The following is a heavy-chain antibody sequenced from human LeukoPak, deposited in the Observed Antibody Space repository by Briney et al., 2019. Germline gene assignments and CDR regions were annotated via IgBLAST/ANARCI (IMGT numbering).Heavy chain of an antibody. CDR2: ITGGADST. V-gene: IGHV3-43*02. D-gene: IGHD3-10*01. CDR1: EFTFDDYA. CDR3: AKAHGSGNYYFYYMDI. Sequence: RGSLRLSCAASEFTFDDYAMHWVRQAPGKGLEWVSLITGGADSTYYADSVKGRFTISRDNSKNSLYLQMNSLRTEDTALYYCAKAHGSGNYYFYYMDIWGKGTTVTVSS. J-gene: IGHJ6*03.